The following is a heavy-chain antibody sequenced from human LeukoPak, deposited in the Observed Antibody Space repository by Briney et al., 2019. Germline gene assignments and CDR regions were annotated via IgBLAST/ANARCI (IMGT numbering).Heavy chain of an antibody. CDR1: GFTFSSYS. D-gene: IGHD3-10*01. CDR2: ISSSSSYI. Sequence: GGSLRLSCAASGFTFSSYSMNWVRQAPGKGLEWVSYISSSSSYIYYADSVKGRFTISRDNAKNSLYLQMNSLRAEDTAVYYCASGRASVRYLWGQGTLVTVSS. CDR3: ASGRASVRYL. J-gene: IGHJ4*02. V-gene: IGHV3-21*01.